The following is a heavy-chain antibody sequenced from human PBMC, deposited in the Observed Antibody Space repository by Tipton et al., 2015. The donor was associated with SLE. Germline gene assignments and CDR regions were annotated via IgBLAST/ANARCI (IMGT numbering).Heavy chain of an antibody. CDR2: INQDGSVK. CDR3: AREGYSSGWYFDY. D-gene: IGHD6-19*01. Sequence: GSLRLSCAASGFSFSNYWMSWVRQAPGKGLEWVANINQDGSVKYFVDSVKGRFTISRDNAKNSLYLQINRLRAEDTAVYYCAREGYSSGWYFDYWGQGTLVTVSS. CDR1: GFSFSNYW. V-gene: IGHV3-7*01. J-gene: IGHJ4*02.